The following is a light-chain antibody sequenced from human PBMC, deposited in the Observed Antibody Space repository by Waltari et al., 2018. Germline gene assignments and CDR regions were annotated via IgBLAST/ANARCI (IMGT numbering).Light chain of an antibody. J-gene: IGLJ1*01. V-gene: IGLV2-14*01. CDR2: EVS. CDR3: SSYTSSSAYVFAYV. CDR1: SSAVGGFNY. Sequence: QSALTQPASVSGSPGQSITISCTGTSSAVGGFNYVSWYQQHPDKAPKLMIFEVSNRPSGLANRFAGSKSANTASLTIAGLQAGEEADYYCSSYTSSSAYVFAYVFGTGTKVTVL.